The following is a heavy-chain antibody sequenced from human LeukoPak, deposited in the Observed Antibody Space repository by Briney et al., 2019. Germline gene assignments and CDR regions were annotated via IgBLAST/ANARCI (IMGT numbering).Heavy chain of an antibody. CDR2: IYSTTGTT. D-gene: IGHD3-10*01. Sequence: PSETLSLTCTVSGASPYWTWIRQPPGKGLEWIGYIYSTTGTTNSNPSLKSRVTMSLDTPKKHLSLKLSAVTAADTAVYYCARGYGWFDPWGQGILVIVSS. CDR3: ARGYGWFDP. J-gene: IGHJ5*02. CDR1: GASPY. V-gene: IGHV4-4*09.